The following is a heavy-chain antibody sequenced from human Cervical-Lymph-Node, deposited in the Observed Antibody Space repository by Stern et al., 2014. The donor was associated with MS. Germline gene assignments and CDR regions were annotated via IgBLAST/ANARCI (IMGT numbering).Heavy chain of an antibody. CDR2: ISASDYA. Sequence: EVQLVESGGGLVQPGGSLRLSCAASGFSFSSYAMSWIRQAPGKGLEWVAGISASDYAYYADSVKGRVTISRDNSKNTLYLQMNNLRAEDTAVYYCAHQWELHLRYFYYWGQGTLVTVSS. V-gene: IGHV3-23*04. CDR3: AHQWELHLRYFYY. J-gene: IGHJ4*02. CDR1: GFSFSSYA. D-gene: IGHD4-23*01.